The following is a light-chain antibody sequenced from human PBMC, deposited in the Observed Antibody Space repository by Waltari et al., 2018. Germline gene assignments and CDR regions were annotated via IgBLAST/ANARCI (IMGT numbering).Light chain of an antibody. J-gene: IGLJ2*01. CDR2: EVN. V-gene: IGLV2-23*02. CDR1: SSDVGSFNL. Sequence: QSALTQPASVSGSPGQSITISCTGTSSDVGSFNLVSWYQLLPGKAPTLLIAEVNNRPSGVSNRCFGSKSGITASLTISGLQTGDEADYYCCSYAGSTSYVVFGGGTKLTVL. CDR3: CSYAGSTSYVV.